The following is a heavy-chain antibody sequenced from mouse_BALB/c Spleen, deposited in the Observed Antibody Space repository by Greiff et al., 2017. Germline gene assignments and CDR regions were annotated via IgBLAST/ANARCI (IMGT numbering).Heavy chain of an antibody. CDR3: ARWLKSYYYAMDY. J-gene: IGHJ4*01. D-gene: IGHD1-2*01. Sequence: DLVKPGASVKLSCKASGYTFTSYWINWIKQRPGQGLEWIGRIAPGSGSTYYNEMFKGKATLTVDTSSSTAYIQLSSLSSEDSAVYFCARWLKSYYYAMDYWGQGTSVTVSS. CDR2: IAPGSGST. V-gene: IGHV1S41*01. CDR1: GYTFTSYW.